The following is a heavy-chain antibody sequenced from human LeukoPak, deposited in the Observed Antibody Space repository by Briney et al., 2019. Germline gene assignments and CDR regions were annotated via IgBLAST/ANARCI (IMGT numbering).Heavy chain of an antibody. J-gene: IGHJ4*02. V-gene: IGHV4-34*01. D-gene: IGHD5-18*01. CDR1: GGSFSGYY. CDR2: INHSGST. CDR3: ARGRGGIQPWLRPFDY. Sequence: SETLSLTCAVYGGSFSGYYWSWIRQPPGKGLEWIGEINHSGSTNYNPSLKSRVTISVDTSKNQFSLKLSSVTAADTAVYYCARGRGGIQPWLRPFDYWGQGTLVTVSS.